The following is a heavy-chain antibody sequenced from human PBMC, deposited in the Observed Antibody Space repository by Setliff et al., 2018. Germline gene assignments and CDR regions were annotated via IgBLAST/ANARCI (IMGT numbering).Heavy chain of an antibody. J-gene: IGHJ3*02. CDR2: IRGRTDNYAT. CDR3: TFARDGYDVFDI. CDR1: GFSFSGSA. V-gene: IGHV3-73*01. D-gene: IGHD5-18*01. Sequence: ESLRLSCAASGFSFSGSAVYWVRQASVKGLEWIGRIRGRTDNYATAYAASVRGRFTISRDDSKNTAYLQMNSLKTEDTAVYYCTFARDGYDVFDIWGQGTMVTGSS.